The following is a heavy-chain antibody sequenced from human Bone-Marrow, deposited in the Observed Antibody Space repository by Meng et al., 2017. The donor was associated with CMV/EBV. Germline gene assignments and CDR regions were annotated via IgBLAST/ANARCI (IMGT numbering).Heavy chain of an antibody. CDR2: IIPIFGTA. CDR1: GGTFSSYA. J-gene: IGHJ6*02. Sequence: SVKVSCKASGGTFSSYAISWVRQAPGQGLEWMGGIIPIFGTANYAQKFQGRVTITTDESTSTAYMELSSLRSEDTAVYYCARVEIFGVVPYYYYGMDVWGHGTRVTVSS. CDR3: ARVEIFGVVPYYYYGMDV. V-gene: IGHV1-69*05. D-gene: IGHD3-3*01.